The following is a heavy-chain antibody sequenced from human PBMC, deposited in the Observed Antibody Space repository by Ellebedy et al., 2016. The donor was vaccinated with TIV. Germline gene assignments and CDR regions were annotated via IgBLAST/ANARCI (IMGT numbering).Heavy chain of an antibody. V-gene: IGHV1-69*10. CDR1: GGTFSSTF. Sequence: AASVKVSCKASGGTFSSTFINWVRQAPGQGLEWVGGVIPILGIRNYAQKFQGRVTITADKSTSTAYMDVRSLRSEDTAVYYCAREGQDISGQYWNAFDMWGQGTMVTVSS. J-gene: IGHJ3*02. CDR3: AREGQDISGQYWNAFDM. D-gene: IGHD3-22*01. CDR2: VIPILGIR.